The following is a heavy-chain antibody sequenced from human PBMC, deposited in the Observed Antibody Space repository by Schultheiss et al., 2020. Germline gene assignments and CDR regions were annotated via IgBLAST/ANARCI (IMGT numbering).Heavy chain of an antibody. CDR1: GGSISSGDYY. V-gene: IGHV4-30-4*01. Sequence: SETLSLTCTVSGGSISSGDYYWSWIRQPPGEGLEWIGSIYYSGSTYYNPSLKSRVTISVDTSKNQFSLKLSSVTAADTAVYYCARGIVGATNWGQGTLVTVSS. CDR3: ARGIVGATN. CDR2: IYYSGST. D-gene: IGHD1-26*01. J-gene: IGHJ4*02.